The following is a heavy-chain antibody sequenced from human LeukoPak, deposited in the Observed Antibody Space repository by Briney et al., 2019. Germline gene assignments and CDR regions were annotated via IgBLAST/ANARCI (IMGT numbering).Heavy chain of an antibody. CDR2: IKQDGSET. D-gene: IGHD3-10*01. Sequence: PGGSLRLSCAASGFMFSRYWMSWVRQAPGKGLEWVANIKQDGSETYYVDSVKGRFTISRDNAKSSLYLQMNSLRVEDTALYYCAPHSYGSGTPLFDYWGQGTLVIVSS. J-gene: IGHJ4*02. V-gene: IGHV3-7*01. CDR1: GFMFSRYW. CDR3: APHSYGSGTPLFDY.